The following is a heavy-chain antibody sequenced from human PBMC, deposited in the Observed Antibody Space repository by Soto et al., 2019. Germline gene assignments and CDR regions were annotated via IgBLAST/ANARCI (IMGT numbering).Heavy chain of an antibody. J-gene: IGHJ6*02. V-gene: IGHV3-23*01. CDR2: ITGTGGNT. Sequence: GGSLRLSCAASGFPLSTYGMTWVRRAPGKGLEWVSAITGTGGNTYYVDSVKGRFTSSRDNSKNMLYLQVNSLRVEDTAVYYCARIRGYWYGLDVWGQGXTVTVYS. CDR1: GFPLSTYG. CDR3: ARIRGYWYGLDV.